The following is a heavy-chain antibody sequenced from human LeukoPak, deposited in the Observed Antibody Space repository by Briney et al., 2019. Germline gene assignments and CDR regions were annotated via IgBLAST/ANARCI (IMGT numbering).Heavy chain of an antibody. CDR3: ARHNKAFDI. CDR2: IYYSGRT. D-gene: IGHD2/OR15-2a*01. J-gene: IGHJ3*02. V-gene: IGHV4-39*01. Sequence: ASETLSLTCSVSGGSISSSSYYWGWIRQPPGSGLEWIGSIYYSGRTYYNPSLKSRVTISVDTSKSQFSLKMSSVTAADTAVYYCARHNKAFDIWGQGTMVTVSS. CDR1: GGSISSSSYY.